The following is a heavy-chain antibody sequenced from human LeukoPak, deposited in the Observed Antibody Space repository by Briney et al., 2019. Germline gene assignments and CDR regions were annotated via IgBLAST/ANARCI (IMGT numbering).Heavy chain of an antibody. J-gene: IGHJ4*02. Sequence: ASVKVSCKACGYSFTSYGISCVRQAPGQGLDWMGWIRAYNGNTNYAQKLQGRVTMTTDTSTSTAYMDLRSVRSDDTAVYYCARVRGGYPDYWGQGTLVTVSS. D-gene: IGHD3-22*01. CDR2: IRAYNGNT. V-gene: IGHV1-18*01. CDR3: ARVRGGYPDY. CDR1: GYSFTSYG.